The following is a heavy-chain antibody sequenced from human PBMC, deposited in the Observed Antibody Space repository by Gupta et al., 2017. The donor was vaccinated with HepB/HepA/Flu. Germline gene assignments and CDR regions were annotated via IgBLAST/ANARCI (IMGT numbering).Heavy chain of an antibody. D-gene: IGHD7-27*01. CDR2: IKRDGRST. Sequence: EVQLVESGGGLVQPGRSLRLSCEASGFSLNNYFLHWVRQGPGKGLEWVSQIKRDGRSTAYADSVKGRFIISRDNARNTLYLQMNSLRDEDTAVYYCTGVTGDGRVGLADYWGQGTLVTVSS. CDR3: TGVTGDGRVGLADY. CDR1: GFSLNNYF. J-gene: IGHJ4*02. V-gene: IGHV3-74*01.